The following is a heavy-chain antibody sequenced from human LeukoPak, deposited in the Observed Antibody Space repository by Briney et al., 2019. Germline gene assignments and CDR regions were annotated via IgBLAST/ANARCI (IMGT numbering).Heavy chain of an antibody. Sequence: GASVKVSCKASGYTFTSYAMNWVRQAPGQGLEWMGWINTNTGNPTYAQGFTGRFVFSLDTSVSTAYLQISSLKAEDTAVYYCARDRLVRYSSGSNWFDPWGQGTLVTVSS. D-gene: IGHD6-19*01. CDR3: ARDRLVRYSSGSNWFDP. V-gene: IGHV7-4-1*02. CDR1: GYTFTSYA. J-gene: IGHJ5*02. CDR2: INTNTGNP.